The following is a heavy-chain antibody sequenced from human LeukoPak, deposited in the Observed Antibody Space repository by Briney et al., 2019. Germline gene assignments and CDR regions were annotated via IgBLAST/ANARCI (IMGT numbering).Heavy chain of an antibody. V-gene: IGHV3-48*01. CDR2: ISSSSSTI. D-gene: IGHD2-2*02. J-gene: IGHJ4*02. CDR3: ARDMYCSSTSCYTYYFDY. CDR1: GFTFSSCS. Sequence: GGSLRLSCAASGFTFSSCSMNWVRQAPGKGLEWVSYISSSSSTIYYADSVKGRFTISRDNAKNSLYLQMNSLRAEDTAVYYCARDMYCSSTSCYTYYFDYWGQGTLVTVSS.